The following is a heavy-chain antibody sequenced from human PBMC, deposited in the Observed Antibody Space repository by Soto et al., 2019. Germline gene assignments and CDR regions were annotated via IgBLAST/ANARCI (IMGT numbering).Heavy chain of an antibody. CDR3: ARWTDSSGPFDY. CDR2: IHHTGST. Sequence: SETLSLTCTVSGGFISSYYWCWIRQSPGKGLELIGYIHHTGSTNYNPSLKSRVTISVDTSKNQFSLKLSSVTAADTAVYYCARWTDSSGPFDYWGQGTLVTVSS. D-gene: IGHD3-22*01. J-gene: IGHJ4*02. CDR1: GGFISSYY. V-gene: IGHV4-59*12.